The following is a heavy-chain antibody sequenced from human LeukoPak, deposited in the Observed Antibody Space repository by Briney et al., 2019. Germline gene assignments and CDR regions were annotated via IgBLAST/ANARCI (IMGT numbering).Heavy chain of an antibody. J-gene: IGHJ5*02. V-gene: IGHV3-15*01. D-gene: IGHD4-11*01. CDR2: IKSKTDGVTI. CDR3: TTVLSGATEAP. CDR1: GFTVYTAW. Sequence: LRCSCAALGFTVYTAWISCIRHAPANGLEWVGSIKSKTDGVTIDYAAPVKGRLTISRDARQNTRYLQMSSLKTQHKAVYYCTTVLSGATEAPWGQGALVTVSS.